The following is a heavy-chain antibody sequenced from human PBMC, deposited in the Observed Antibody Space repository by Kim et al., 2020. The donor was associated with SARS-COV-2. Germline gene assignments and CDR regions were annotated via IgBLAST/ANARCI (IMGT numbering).Heavy chain of an antibody. V-gene: IGHV3-30*04. Sequence: GGSLRLSCSASGFTFSSYAMHWVRQAPGKGLEWVAVISFDGNSEYYADSVKGRFTVSRDNSKNTLFLQMNSLRGDDTAVYYCARIPVPRVRGVVGVIYYGMDVWGQGTTVTVSS. D-gene: IGHD3-10*01. CDR3: ARIPVPRVRGVVGVIYYGMDV. CDR1: GFTFSSYA. CDR2: ISFDGNSE. J-gene: IGHJ6*02.